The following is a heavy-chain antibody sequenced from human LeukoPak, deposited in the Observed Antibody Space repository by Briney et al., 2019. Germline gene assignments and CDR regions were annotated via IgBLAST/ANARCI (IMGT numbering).Heavy chain of an antibody. D-gene: IGHD3-16*01. CDR3: TRGAGWGSFDY. CDR1: GDSISSTSHY. V-gene: IGHV4-39*01. Sequence: SETLSLTCTVSGDSISSTSHYWDWIRQPPGKGPEWIGNIYFSGSTYYSPSLKSRVAISVDRSNNQFSLRLSSVTAADTATYYCTRGAGWGSFDYGGRGPLAPVS. J-gene: IGHJ4*02. CDR2: IYFSGST.